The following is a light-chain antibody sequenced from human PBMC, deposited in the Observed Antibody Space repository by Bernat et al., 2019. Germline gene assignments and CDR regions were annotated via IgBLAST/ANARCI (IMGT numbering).Light chain of an antibody. CDR1: NIGYKS. Sequence: YVLTQPPSVSGAPGETASVSCEGDNIGYKSVHWYQQKPGQAPVLLIYSDSARPSGIPERFSGSNSGNTATLTINRVESGDEADYYCQVWDGATAHFVFGTGTNVTVL. J-gene: IGLJ1*01. V-gene: IGLV3-21*04. CDR2: SDS. CDR3: QVWDGATAHFV.